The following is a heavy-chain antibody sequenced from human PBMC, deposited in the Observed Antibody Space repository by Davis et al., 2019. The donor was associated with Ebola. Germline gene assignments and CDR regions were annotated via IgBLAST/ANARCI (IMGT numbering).Heavy chain of an antibody. Sequence: GESLKISCAASGFTFSSYNMNWVRQAPGKGLEWVSYISSSSSTIYYADSVKGRFTISRDNAKNSLYLQMNSLRDEDTAVYYCARVLWFREQYFDYWGQGTLVTVSS. CDR1: GFTFSSYN. CDR3: ARVLWFREQYFDY. CDR2: ISSSSSTI. J-gene: IGHJ4*02. V-gene: IGHV3-48*02. D-gene: IGHD3-10*01.